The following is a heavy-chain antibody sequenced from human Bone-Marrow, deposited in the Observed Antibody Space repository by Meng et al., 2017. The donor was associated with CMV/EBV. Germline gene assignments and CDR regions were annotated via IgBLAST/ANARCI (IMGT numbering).Heavy chain of an antibody. CDR3: ARAPYGDYGGHYFDY. D-gene: IGHD4-17*01. CDR2: VSYDGTKK. CDR1: GFNFSSYA. Sequence: GESLKISCAASGFNFSSYAMHWVRQAPGKGLEWVAVVSYDGTKKYNAESVKGRFTISRDKSKNTVYLQVNSLRAEDTAVYYCARAPYGDYGGHYFDYWGPGTLVTVSS. V-gene: IGHV3-30*04. J-gene: IGHJ4*02.